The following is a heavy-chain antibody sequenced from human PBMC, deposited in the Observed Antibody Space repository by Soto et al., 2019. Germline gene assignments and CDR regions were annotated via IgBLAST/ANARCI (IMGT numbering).Heavy chain of an antibody. CDR1: GFTFSSYG. J-gene: IGHJ4*02. Sequence: QVQLVESGGGVVQPGRSLRLSCAASGFTFSSYGMHWVRQAPGKGLEWVAVIWYDGSNKYYADSVKGRFTISRDNSKNTLYLQMNSLRAEDTAVYYCARTSGYSYGYSFDYWGQGTLVTVSS. V-gene: IGHV3-33*01. D-gene: IGHD5-18*01. CDR2: IWYDGSNK. CDR3: ARTSGYSYGYSFDY.